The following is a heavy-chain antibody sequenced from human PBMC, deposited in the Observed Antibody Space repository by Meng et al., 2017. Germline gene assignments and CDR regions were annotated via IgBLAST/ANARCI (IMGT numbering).Heavy chain of an antibody. CDR1: GFTFSGSA. V-gene: IGHV3-73*01. CDR3: TRHTPLEYYDSSGYYPN. Sequence: LSLTCAASGFTFSGSAMHCVRQASGKGREWVGRIRSNANSYATAYAASVKGRFTIPRDDSKNTAYLQMNSLKTEDTAVYYCTRHTPLEYYDSSGYYPNWGQGTLVTVSS. D-gene: IGHD3-22*01. J-gene: IGHJ4*02. CDR2: IRSNANSYAT.